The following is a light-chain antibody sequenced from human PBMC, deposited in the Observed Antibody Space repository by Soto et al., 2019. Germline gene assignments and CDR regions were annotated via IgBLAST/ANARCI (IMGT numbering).Light chain of an antibody. CDR2: EVT. V-gene: IGLV2-8*01. CDR3: ASYAGNKVV. CDR1: SSDIGGYNY. J-gene: IGLJ2*01. Sequence: QSALTQPPSASGSPGQSVAISCTGTSSDIGGYNYVSWYQQHSGKAPKLIIYEVTRRPSGVPDRFSGSKSGSTASLTVSGLQAEDEADYYCASYAGNKVVFGGGTKL.